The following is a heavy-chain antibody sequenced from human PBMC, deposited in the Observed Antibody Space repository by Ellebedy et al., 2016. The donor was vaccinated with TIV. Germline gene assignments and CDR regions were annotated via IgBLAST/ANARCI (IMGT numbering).Heavy chain of an antibody. CDR2: ISYDGTNQ. CDR3: AKDRSTMVRGVEYYFDY. CDR1: GFTFSSYG. Sequence: GGSLRLXCAASGFTFSSYGMHWVRQAPGKGLEWVAVISYDGTNQYYADSVKGRFTISRDNSKNTLYLQMNSLRAEDTAVYYRAKDRSTMVRGVEYYFDYWGQGTLVTVSS. J-gene: IGHJ4*02. V-gene: IGHV3-30*18. D-gene: IGHD3-10*01.